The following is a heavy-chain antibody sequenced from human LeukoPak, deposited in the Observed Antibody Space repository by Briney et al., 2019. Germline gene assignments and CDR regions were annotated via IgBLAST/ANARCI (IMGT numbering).Heavy chain of an antibody. CDR3: ARELPIYYFDC. CDR2: ISYDGSNK. D-gene: IGHD3-9*01. J-gene: IGHJ4*02. Sequence: GGSLRLSCAASGFTFSSYAMHWVRQAPGKGLEWVAVISYDGSNKYYADSVKGRFTISRDNSKNTLYLQMNSLRAEDTAVYYCARELPIYYFDCWGQGTLVTVSS. CDR1: GFTFSSYA. V-gene: IGHV3-30-3*01.